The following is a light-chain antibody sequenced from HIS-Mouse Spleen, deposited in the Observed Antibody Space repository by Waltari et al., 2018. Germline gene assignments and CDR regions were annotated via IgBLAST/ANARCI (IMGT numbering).Light chain of an antibody. V-gene: IGLV2-14*03. CDR1: SSDVGGYNY. CDR2: DVS. CDR3: SSYTSSSTYVV. J-gene: IGLJ2*01. Sequence: QSALTQPASVSGSPGQSRTISCTGTSSDVGGYNYVPWYQHHPGKAPKHLIYDVSSRPHGRSNRFSGSKSRHPASLTISGLQAEDEADYYCSSYTSSSTYVVFGGGTKLTVL.